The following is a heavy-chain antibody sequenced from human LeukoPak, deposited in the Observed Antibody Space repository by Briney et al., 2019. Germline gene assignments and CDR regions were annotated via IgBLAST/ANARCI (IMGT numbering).Heavy chain of an antibody. V-gene: IGHV3-30*02. Sequence: PGGSLRLSCAASGFTFSSYGMHWVRQAPGKGLEWVAFIRYDGSNKYYADSVKGRFTISRDNSKNTVYLQMNSLRAEDTAVYYCAKDKRAVTMVRGVYFDYWGQGTLVTVSS. J-gene: IGHJ4*02. CDR3: AKDKRAVTMVRGVYFDY. CDR2: IRYDGSNK. CDR1: GFTFSSYG. D-gene: IGHD3-10*01.